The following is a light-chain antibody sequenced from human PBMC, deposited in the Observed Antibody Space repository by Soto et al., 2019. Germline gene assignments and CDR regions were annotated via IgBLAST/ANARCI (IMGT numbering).Light chain of an antibody. CDR3: QQYSNWPYT. V-gene: IGKV3-15*01. CDR1: QSVSSN. Sequence: EIVMTQSPATLSVSPGERATLSCRASQSVSSNLAWYQQKPGQAPRLLIYGASTGATGIPARFSGSGSGTEFTLTISSLQSEDFAVYYCQQYSNWPYTFGQGTNLEIK. CDR2: GAS. J-gene: IGKJ2*01.